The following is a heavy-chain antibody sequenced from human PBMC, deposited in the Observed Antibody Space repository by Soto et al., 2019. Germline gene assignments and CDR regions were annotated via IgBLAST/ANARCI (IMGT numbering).Heavy chain of an antibody. J-gene: IGHJ6*02. CDR3: AREGLTGTICLYYHDGMDF. V-gene: IGHV4-59*01. CDR1: GGSISSYY. CDR2: IYYSGST. D-gene: IGHD1-7*01. Sequence: SETLSLTCTVSGGSISSYYWSWIRQPPGKGLEWIGYIYYSGSTNYNPSLKSRVTISVDTSKNQFSLKLSSVTAADTAVYYCAREGLTGTICLYYHDGMDFRGQGTTVTVSS.